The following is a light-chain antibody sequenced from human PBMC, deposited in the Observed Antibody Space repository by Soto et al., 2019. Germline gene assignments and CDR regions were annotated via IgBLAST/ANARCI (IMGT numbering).Light chain of an antibody. CDR1: RSHIRRSY. J-gene: IGLJ1*01. Sequence: QALLAQPPSRAGTPGQRDPLSCSGSRSHIRRSYVSWYQRLPGPAPLLLSYRNDQRPSGVPGRLSGSKSGTSASLAISGLRSEDEADYYCAAWDDSLSGLYVFGTGSKVTV. CDR2: RND. CDR3: AAWDDSLSGLYV. V-gene: IGLV1-47*01.